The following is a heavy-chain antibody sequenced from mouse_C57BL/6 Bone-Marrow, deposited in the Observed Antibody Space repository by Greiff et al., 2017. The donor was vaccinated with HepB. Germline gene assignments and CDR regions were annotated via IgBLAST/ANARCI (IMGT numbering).Heavy chain of an antibody. CDR2: ISSGGSYT. Sequence: EVQRVESGGDLVKPGGSLKLSCAASGFTFSSYGMSWVRQTPDKRLEWVATISSGGSYTYYPDSVKGRFTISRDNAKNTLYLQMSSLKSEDTAMYYCARDDGYSYWYFDVWGTGTTVTVSS. J-gene: IGHJ1*03. CDR1: GFTFSSYG. CDR3: ARDDGYSYWYFDV. D-gene: IGHD2-3*01. V-gene: IGHV5-6*01.